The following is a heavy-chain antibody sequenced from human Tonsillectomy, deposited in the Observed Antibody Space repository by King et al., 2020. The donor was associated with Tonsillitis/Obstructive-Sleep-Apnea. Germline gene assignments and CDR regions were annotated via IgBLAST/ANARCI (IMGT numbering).Heavy chain of an antibody. D-gene: IGHD3-10*01. CDR2: ISYDGSNK. CDR3: AREGGSGRYYFDY. CDR1: GFTFSSYA. V-gene: IGHV3-30*04. J-gene: IGHJ4*02. Sequence: QLVQSWGGVVQPGRSLRLSCAASGFTFSSYAMHWVRQAPGKGLEWVAVISYDGSNKYYADSVKGRFTISRDNSKNTLYLQMNSLRAEDTAVYYCAREGGSGRYYFDYWGQGTLVTVSS.